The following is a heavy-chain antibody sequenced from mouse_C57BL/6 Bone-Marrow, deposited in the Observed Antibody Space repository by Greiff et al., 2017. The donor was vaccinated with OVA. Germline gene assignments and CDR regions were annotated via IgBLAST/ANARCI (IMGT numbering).Heavy chain of an antibody. CDR2: ISSGGDYI. CDR1: GFTFSSYA. Sequence: EVQVVDSGEGLVKPGGSLKLSCAASGFTFSSYAMSWVRQTPEKRLEWVAYISSGGDYIYYADTVKGRFTISRDNARNTLYLQMSSLKSEDTAMYYCTRGRWAYWYFDVWGTGTTVTVSS. V-gene: IGHV5-9-1*02. D-gene: IGHD4-1*01. CDR3: TRGRWAYWYFDV. J-gene: IGHJ1*03.